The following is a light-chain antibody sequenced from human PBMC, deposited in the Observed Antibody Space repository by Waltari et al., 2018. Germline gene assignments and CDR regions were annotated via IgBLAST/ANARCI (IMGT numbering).Light chain of an antibody. CDR2: RVS. CDR1: QSLVHSDGNAH. J-gene: IGKJ2*01. Sequence: DVVMTQSPHSLPVTPGQAASISCKSSQSLVHSDGNAHLNWFQQRPGQSPRRLIYRVSNRDSGVPDRFSGSGSGTDFTLKISRVEAEDVGVYYCMQGTHWPYTFGQGTKLDIK. V-gene: IGKV2-30*02. CDR3: MQGTHWPYT.